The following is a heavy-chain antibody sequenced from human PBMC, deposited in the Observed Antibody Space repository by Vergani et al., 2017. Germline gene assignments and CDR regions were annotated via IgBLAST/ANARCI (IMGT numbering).Heavy chain of an antibody. J-gene: IGHJ5*02. CDR2: INHSGST. CDR3: ARGRRGIRGRGIAAERFGAFSRAENWFDP. D-gene: IGHD6-13*01. Sequence: QVQLQQWGAGLLKPSETLSLTCAVYGGSFNGYYWSWIRQPPGKGLEWFGEINHSGSTNYNPSLKSRVTISVDTSKNQFSLKLSSVTAADTAVYYCARGRRGIRGRGIAAERFGAFSRAENWFDPWGQGTLVTVSS. V-gene: IGHV4-34*01. CDR1: GGSFNGYY.